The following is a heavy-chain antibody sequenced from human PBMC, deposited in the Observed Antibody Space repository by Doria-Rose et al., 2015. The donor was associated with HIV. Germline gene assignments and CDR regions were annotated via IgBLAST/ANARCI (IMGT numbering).Heavy chain of an antibody. V-gene: IGHV2-26*01. D-gene: IGHD6-13*01. CDR2: IFSDDER. Sequence: SGPVLVKPTETLTLTCTVSGVSLSSPGMGVSWIRQPPGKALEWLANIFSDDERSYKTSLQSRLTISRGTSKSQVVLTMTDVDPVDTATYYCARIKSSRWYHKYYFDFWGQGTLVIVSA. J-gene: IGHJ4*02. CDR1: GVSLSSPGMG. CDR3: ARIKSSRWYHKYYFDF.